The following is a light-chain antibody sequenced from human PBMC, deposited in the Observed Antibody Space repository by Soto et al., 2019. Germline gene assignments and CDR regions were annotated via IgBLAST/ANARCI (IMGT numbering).Light chain of an antibody. J-gene: IGLJ1*01. Sequence: QSVLTQPPSVSGAPGQRVTISCTGSSSNIGAGYDVHWYQQLPGTAPKLLIYGNANRPSGVPDRFSGSKSGPSAALAITGLQAEDEAVYYCQSYASSLTVYVFGTGTKLTVL. V-gene: IGLV1-40*01. CDR1: SSNIGAGYD. CDR3: QSYASSLTVYV. CDR2: GNA.